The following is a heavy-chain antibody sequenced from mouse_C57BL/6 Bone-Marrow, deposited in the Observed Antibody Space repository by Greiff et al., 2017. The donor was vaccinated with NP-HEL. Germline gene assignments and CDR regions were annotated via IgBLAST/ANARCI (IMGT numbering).Heavy chain of an antibody. CDR3: ARSNYYGSSYHAWFAY. V-gene: IGHV1-82*01. Sequence: QVQLKESGPELVKPGASVKISCKASGYAFSSSWMNWVKQRPGKGLEWIGRIYPGDGDTNYNGKFKGKATLTADKSSSTAYMQLSSLTSEDSAVYFCARSNYYGSSYHAWFAYWGQGTLVTVSA. D-gene: IGHD1-1*01. J-gene: IGHJ3*01. CDR1: GYAFSSSW. CDR2: IYPGDGDT.